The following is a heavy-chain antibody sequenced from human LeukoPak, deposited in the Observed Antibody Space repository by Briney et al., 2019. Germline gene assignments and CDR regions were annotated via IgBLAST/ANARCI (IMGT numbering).Heavy chain of an antibody. Sequence: PSETLSLTCAVYGGSFSGYYWSWIRQPPGKGLEWIGEINHSGSTNYNPSLKSRVTISVDTSKNQFSLKLSSVTAADTAVYYCARGAIFGVVIIPPLDWGQGTLVTVSS. V-gene: IGHV4-34*01. CDR2: INHSGST. D-gene: IGHD3-3*01. CDR1: GGSFSGYY. CDR3: ARGAIFGVVIIPPLD. J-gene: IGHJ4*02.